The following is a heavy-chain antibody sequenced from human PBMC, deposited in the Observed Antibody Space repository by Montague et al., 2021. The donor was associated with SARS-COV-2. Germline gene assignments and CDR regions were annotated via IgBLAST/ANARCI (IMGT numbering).Heavy chain of an antibody. CDR3: ARAQNICFIANCVNYFDL. CDR2: IFYTGSK. V-gene: IGHV4-59*01. Sequence: SETLSLTCSVSGGSTSNYYWTWIRQSRGKGLQWIGYIFYTGSKKFNPSLKTRVSMSLDASKNHFSLRLSAVTAADTARYYCARAQNICFIANCVNYFDLWGLGALVTVSS. CDR1: GGSTSNYY. D-gene: IGHD2-15*01. J-gene: IGHJ4*02.